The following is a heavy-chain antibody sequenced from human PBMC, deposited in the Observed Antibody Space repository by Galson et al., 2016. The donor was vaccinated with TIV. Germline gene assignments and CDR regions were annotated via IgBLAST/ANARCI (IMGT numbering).Heavy chain of an antibody. J-gene: IGHJ5*02. CDR1: GGTFSNYA. Sequence: SVKVSCKASGGTFSNYAVSWVRQAPGQGLEWMGRIIPILGLTNYPQKFQGRVTITADESTTTAYMELSSLRSEETAVYYCARALQDWWGSPDWFDPWGQGTLVTVSS. D-gene: IGHD2-21*01. V-gene: IGHV1-69*04. CDR3: ARALQDWWGSPDWFDP. CDR2: IIPILGLT.